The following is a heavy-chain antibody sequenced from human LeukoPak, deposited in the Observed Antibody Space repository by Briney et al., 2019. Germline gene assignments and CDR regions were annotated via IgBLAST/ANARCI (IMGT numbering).Heavy chain of an antibody. Sequence: SETLSLTCSVSGGSISSYYWSWIRQPPGKGLEWIGYIYYSGSTNYNPSLKSRVTISVDTSKNQFSLKLNSVTAADTAVYYCARGSYPYYYYMDVWDKGTTVTVSS. V-gene: IGHV4-59*01. CDR1: GGSISSYY. CDR2: IYYSGST. CDR3: ARGSYPYYYYMDV. J-gene: IGHJ6*03.